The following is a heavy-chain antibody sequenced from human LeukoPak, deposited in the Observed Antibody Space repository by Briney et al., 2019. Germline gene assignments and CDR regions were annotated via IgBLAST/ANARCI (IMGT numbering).Heavy chain of an antibody. J-gene: IGHJ3*02. CDR3: ARGNTYYYGSASAFDI. V-gene: IGHV4-39*07. CDR2: IYDTGST. CDR1: DGSISSSTYF. Sequence: SETLSLTCTVSDGSISSSTYFWGWIRQPPGKGLEWIGNIYDTGSTYYNPSLKSRVTISVDRSNNQFSLKLNSVTAADTALYYCARGNTYYYGSASAFDIWGQGTMVTVSS. D-gene: IGHD3-10*01.